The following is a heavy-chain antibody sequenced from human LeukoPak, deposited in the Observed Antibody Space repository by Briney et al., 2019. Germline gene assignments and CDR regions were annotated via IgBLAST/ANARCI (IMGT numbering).Heavy chain of an antibody. J-gene: IGHJ4*02. Sequence: GGSLRLSCAASGFTFSSYAMHWVRQAPGKGLEWVAVISYDGSNKYYADSVKGRFTISRDNAKNSLYLQMNSLRADDTAVYYCGRDFNYWGQGTLVTVAS. V-gene: IGHV3-30-3*01. CDR2: ISYDGSNK. CDR1: GFTFSSYA. CDR3: GRDFNY.